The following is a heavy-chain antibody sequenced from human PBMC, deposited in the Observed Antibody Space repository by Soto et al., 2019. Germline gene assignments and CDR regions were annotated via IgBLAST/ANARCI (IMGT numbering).Heavy chain of an antibody. J-gene: IGHJ5*02. Sequence: PSETLSLTCTVSGGSISSGDYYWSWIRQPPGKGLEWIGYIYYSGSTYYNPSLKSRVTISVDTSKNQFSLKLSSVTAADTAVYYCAREWSGYSSSWYHYNWFDPWGQGTLVTVSA. D-gene: IGHD6-13*01. CDR3: AREWSGYSSSWYHYNWFDP. CDR2: IYYSGST. V-gene: IGHV4-30-4*01. CDR1: GGSISSGDYY.